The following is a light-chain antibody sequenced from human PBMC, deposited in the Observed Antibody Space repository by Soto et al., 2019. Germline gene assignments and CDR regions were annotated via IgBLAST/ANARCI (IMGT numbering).Light chain of an antibody. V-gene: IGKV3-20*01. J-gene: IGKJ1*01. CDR1: QSVRSS. CDR2: GAS. Sequence: EIVMTQSPATLSVSPGERAPLSCRASQSVRSSIAWYQHKPGQAPRLLIYGASTRATGIPARISGSGSGTDFTLTISRLEPEDFAVYYCQQYGSSRTFGQGTKVDIK. CDR3: QQYGSSRT.